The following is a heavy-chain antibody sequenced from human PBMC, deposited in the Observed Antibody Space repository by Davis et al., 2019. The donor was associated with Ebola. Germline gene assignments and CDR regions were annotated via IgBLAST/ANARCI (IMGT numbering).Heavy chain of an antibody. CDR2: IYYSGST. CDR3: ARHLMGYYYDSSGYLVRQYYFDY. D-gene: IGHD3-22*01. CDR1: GGPFTGYY. V-gene: IGHV4-39*01. Sequence: SETLSLTCEVFGGPFTGYYWSWIRQPPGKGLEWIGSIYYSGSTYYNPSLKSRVTISVDTSKNQFSLKLSSVTAADTAVYYCARHLMGYYYDSSGYLVRQYYFDYWGQGTLVAVSS. J-gene: IGHJ4*02.